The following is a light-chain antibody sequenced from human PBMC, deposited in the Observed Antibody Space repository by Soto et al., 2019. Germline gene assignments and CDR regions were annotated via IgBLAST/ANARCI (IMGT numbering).Light chain of an antibody. CDR3: QQYNSYSPLT. Sequence: DVQMTQSPSTLSASVGDRVTITCRASQTITNRLAWYQQKAGKAPKLLIYKASSLETGVPSRFSGSGSETEFTLTISSLQPDDFATYYCQQYNSYSPLTFGGGTKVQIK. CDR1: QTITNR. CDR2: KAS. V-gene: IGKV1-5*03. J-gene: IGKJ4*01.